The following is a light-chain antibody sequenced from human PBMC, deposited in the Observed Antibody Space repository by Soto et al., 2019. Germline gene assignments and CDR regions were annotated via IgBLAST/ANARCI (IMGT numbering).Light chain of an antibody. CDR1: SSDVGGYNY. J-gene: IGLJ1*01. Sequence: QSVVTQPASVSGSPGQSITISCTGTSSDVGGYNYVSWYQQHPGKAPKLMIYDVSNRPSGVSNRFSGSKSGNTASQTISGLQAEDEADYYCSSYTSSSTLVVFGTGTKVTVL. CDR3: SSYTSSSTLVV. CDR2: DVS. V-gene: IGLV2-14*01.